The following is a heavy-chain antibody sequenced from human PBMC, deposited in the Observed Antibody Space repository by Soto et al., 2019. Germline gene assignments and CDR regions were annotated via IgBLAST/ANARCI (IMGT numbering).Heavy chain of an antibody. CDR1: GFTFSSYA. CDR3: AKDSGTYYYYYGMDV. V-gene: IGHV3-23*01. Sequence: GGSLRLSCAASGFTFSSYAMSWVRQAPGKGPEWVSAISGSGGSTYYADSVKGRFTISRDNSKNTLYLQMNSLRAEDTAVYYCAKDSGTYYYYYGMDVWGQGTTVTVSS. CDR2: ISGSGGST. J-gene: IGHJ6*02. D-gene: IGHD1-1*01.